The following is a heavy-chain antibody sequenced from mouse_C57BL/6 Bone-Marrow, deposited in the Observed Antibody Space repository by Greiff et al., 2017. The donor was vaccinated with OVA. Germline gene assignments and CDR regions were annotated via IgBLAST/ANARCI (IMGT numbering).Heavy chain of an antibody. CDR1: GFTFTSSS. Sequence: VHLVASGACFVTPGASLTLSCAASGFTFTSSSLSWVPQPPAPLLSWVATISDCGIYTYSPDNLKGRFSISRDNAKNNLYLQMSHLKSEDTAMYYCARVYGSSMSYWYFDVWGTGTTVTVSS. CDR2: ISDCGIYT. CDR3: ARVYGSSMSYWYFDV. J-gene: IGHJ1*03. V-gene: IGHV5-4*01. D-gene: IGHD1-1*01.